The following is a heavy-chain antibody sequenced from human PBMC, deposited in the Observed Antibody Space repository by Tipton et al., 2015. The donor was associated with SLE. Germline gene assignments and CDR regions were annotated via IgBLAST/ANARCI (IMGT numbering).Heavy chain of an antibody. D-gene: IGHD2-2*01. CDR2: INHSGST. Sequence: TLSLTCAVYGGSFSGYYWSWIRQPPGKGLEWIGEINHSGSTNYNPSLKSRVTISVDTSKNQFSPKLSSVTAADTAVYYCARGGGSSTSRYFDLWGRGTLVTVSS. CDR1: GGSFSGYY. CDR3: ARGGGSSTSRYFDL. J-gene: IGHJ2*01. V-gene: IGHV4-34*01.